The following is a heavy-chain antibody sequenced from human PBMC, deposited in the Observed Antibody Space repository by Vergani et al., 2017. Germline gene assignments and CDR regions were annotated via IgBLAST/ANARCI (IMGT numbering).Heavy chain of an antibody. V-gene: IGHV3-48*01. J-gene: IGHJ3*02. CDR2: ISSSSSTI. Sequence: EVQLLESGGGLVQPGGSLRLSCAASGFTFSSYAMSWVRQAPGKGLEWVSYISSSSSTIYYADSVKGRFTISRDNAKNSLYLQMNSLRAEDTAVYYCARVEKRIRIQLWDDAFDIWGQGTMVTVSS. D-gene: IGHD5-18*01. CDR1: GFTFSSYA. CDR3: ARVEKRIRIQLWDDAFDI.